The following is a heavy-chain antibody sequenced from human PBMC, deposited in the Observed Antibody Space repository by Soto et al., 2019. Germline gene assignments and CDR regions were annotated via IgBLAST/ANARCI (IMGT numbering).Heavy chain of an antibody. V-gene: IGHV1-18*04. Sequence: QVPLVQSGTEVKKSGASVNVSCKAFGYTFTSYGFSWVRQVPGQGLEWLGWISAFNGDTQYAQTMKGRLTVTTDTSTTTVHMELRSLTPDDTAVYYCTREAGWQRMVPYDWGQGTLVTVS. CDR2: ISAFNGDT. J-gene: IGHJ4*02. CDR1: GYTFTSYG. CDR3: TREAGWQRMVPYD. D-gene: IGHD6-25*01.